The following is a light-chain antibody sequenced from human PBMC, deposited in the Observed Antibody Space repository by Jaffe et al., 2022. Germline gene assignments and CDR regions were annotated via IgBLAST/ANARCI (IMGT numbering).Light chain of an antibody. Sequence: EIVMTQSPGTLSVSPGERATLSCRASQSVSSNLAWYQQKPGQAPRLLIYGASTRATGIPARFSGSGSGTEFTLTISSLESEDFVVYYCQQYNNWPPYSFGQGTKLEIK. CDR2: GAS. V-gene: IGKV3-15*01. CDR3: QQYNNWPPYS. CDR1: QSVSSN. J-gene: IGKJ2*03.